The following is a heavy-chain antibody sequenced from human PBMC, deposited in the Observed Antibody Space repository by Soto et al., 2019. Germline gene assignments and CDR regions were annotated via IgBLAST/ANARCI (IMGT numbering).Heavy chain of an antibody. D-gene: IGHD2-2*01. V-gene: IGHV3-30*18. CDR1: GFTFNSYG. CDR3: AKDLECSTSNCYLGYSYYGTDV. Sequence: QVQLVESGGGVVQPGWSLRLSWPASGFTFNSYGMHWARQAPGKGLEWVEVISYDGSNTYHADSVKGRFTISRENSKNTLYLQMNSLRAEDTAVYYCAKDLECSTSNCYLGYSYYGTDVWGQGTTVTVSS. CDR2: ISYDGSNT. J-gene: IGHJ6*02.